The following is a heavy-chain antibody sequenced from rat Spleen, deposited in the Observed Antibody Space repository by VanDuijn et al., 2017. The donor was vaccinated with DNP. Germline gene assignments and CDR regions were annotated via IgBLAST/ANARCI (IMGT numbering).Heavy chain of an antibody. CDR1: GFSLTSYG. D-gene: IGHD1-2*01. CDR3: VRSPETTYIYFPWAY. V-gene: IGHV2S8*01. J-gene: IGHJ3*01. CDR2: ISSGGTK. Sequence: QVQMKETGPGLVQTTQTLSVTCTVSGFSLTSYGVHWVRQPPGKGLEWIAAISSGGTKYFNSPLKSRLSISRDTSESQVFLKMNSLQTEDTATYYCVRSPETTYIYFPWAYWGQGTLVTVSS.